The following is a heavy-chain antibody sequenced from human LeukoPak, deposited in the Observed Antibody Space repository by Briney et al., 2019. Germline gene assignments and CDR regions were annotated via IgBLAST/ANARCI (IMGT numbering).Heavy chain of an antibody. V-gene: IGHV1-69*05. J-gene: IGHJ5*02. D-gene: IGHD3-10*01. CDR2: IIPIFGTA. CDR1: GGTFSSYA. Sequence: SVKVSCKASGGTFSSYAISWVRQAPGQGLEWMGGIIPIFGTANYAQKFQGRVTITTDESTSTAYMELSSQRSEDTAVYYCARVPPNYYGSGSRWFDPWGQGTLVTVSS. CDR3: ARVPPNYYGSGSRWFDP.